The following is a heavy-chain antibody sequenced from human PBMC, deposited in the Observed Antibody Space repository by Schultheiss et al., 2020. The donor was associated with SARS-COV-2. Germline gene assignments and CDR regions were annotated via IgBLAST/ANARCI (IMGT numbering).Heavy chain of an antibody. J-gene: IGHJ4*02. V-gene: IGHV3-30*19. CDR3: VRDLWFGESYFDY. CDR2: ISYDGSNK. D-gene: IGHD3-10*01. Sequence: GESLKISCAASGFTFSSYGMHWVRQAPGKGLEWVAVISYDGSNKYYADSVKGRFTISRDNSKNTLYLQMNSLRAEDTAVYYCVRDLWFGESYFDYWGQGTLVTVSS. CDR1: GFTFSSYG.